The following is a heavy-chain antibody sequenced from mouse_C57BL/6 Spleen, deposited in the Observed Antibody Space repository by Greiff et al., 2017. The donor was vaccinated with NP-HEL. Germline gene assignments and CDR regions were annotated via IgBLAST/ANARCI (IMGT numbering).Heavy chain of an antibody. Sequence: VHLVESGAELVKPGASVKISCKASGYAFSSYWMNWVKQRPGKGLEWIGQIYPGDGATNYNGKFKGKATLTADKSSSTAYMQLSSLTSEDSAVYYCARQGGYGSSIYWYFDVWGTGTTVTVSS. V-gene: IGHV1-80*01. CDR1: GYAFSSYW. J-gene: IGHJ1*03. CDR2: IYPGDGAT. D-gene: IGHD1-1*01. CDR3: ARQGGYGSSIYWYFDV.